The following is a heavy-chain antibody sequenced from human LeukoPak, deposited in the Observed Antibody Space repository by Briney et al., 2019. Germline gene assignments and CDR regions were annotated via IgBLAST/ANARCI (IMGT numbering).Heavy chain of an antibody. J-gene: IGHJ6*03. CDR3: ARTFTVADYYYYYYMDV. CDR2: IYPGDSGT. D-gene: IGHD4-23*01. Sequence: GESLKISCKGSGYSFTNYWIAWVRQMPGKGLEWMGIIYPGDSGTRYSPSFQGQVTISADKSISTAYLQWSSLKASDTAMYYCARTFTVADYYYYYYMDVWGKGTTVTVSS. CDR1: GYSFTNYW. V-gene: IGHV5-51*01.